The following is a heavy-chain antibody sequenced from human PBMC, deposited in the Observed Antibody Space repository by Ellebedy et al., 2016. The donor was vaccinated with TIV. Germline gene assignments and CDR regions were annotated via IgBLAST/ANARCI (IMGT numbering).Heavy chain of an antibody. Sequence: SETLSLTCTVSGGSISSYYWSWIRQPPGKGLEWIGFIHYSGSANNNPSLQSRVTISVDTSNNQVSLNVNSVTAADTAVYYCARGSEGFPLWGQGTPVTVSS. CDR1: GGSISSYY. J-gene: IGHJ4*02. V-gene: IGHV4-59*01. CDR2: IHYSGSA. D-gene: IGHD3-10*01. CDR3: ARGSEGFPL.